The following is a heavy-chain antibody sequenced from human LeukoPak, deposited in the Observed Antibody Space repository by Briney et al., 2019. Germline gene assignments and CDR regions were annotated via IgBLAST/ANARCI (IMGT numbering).Heavy chain of an antibody. CDR1: GFTFSSYW. V-gene: IGHV3-74*01. J-gene: IGHJ3*02. Sequence: GGSLRLSCAASGFTFSSYWMHWVRQGPGKGLVWVSRIGSDGSSTSYADSVKGRFTISRDNAKNTLYLEMNSLRAEDTAVYYCTRGYCSGGSCYARAFDIWGQGTMVTVSS. CDR2: IGSDGSST. CDR3: TRGYCSGGSCYARAFDI. D-gene: IGHD2-15*01.